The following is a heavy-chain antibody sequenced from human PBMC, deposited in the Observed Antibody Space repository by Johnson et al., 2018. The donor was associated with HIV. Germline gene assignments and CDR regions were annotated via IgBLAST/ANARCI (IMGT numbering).Heavy chain of an antibody. CDR1: GFTFDDYG. Sequence: VQLVESGGGVVRPGGSLRLSCAASGFTFDDYGMSWVRQAPGKGLEWVSGINWNGGITGYADPVRGRLTISRDNAKNSLYLQMNSLRAEDTAVYYCASRYSSGRADAFDIWGQGTMVTVSS. D-gene: IGHD6-19*01. V-gene: IGHV3-20*04. CDR2: INWNGGIT. CDR3: ASRYSSGRADAFDI. J-gene: IGHJ3*02.